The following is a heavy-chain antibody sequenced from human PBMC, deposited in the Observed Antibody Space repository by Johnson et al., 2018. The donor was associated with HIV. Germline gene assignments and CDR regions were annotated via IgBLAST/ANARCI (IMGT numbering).Heavy chain of an antibody. CDR2: ISTSGGGI. D-gene: IGHD3-22*01. V-gene: IGHV3-11*04. Sequence: VQVVESGGGLIQPGGSLRLSCAASGFTFTDYYMTWIRQAPGKGLEWVSHISTSGGGIYYADSVKGRFTISRDNARNSLFLQMNSLRAEDTAVYYCVRRFYDSSAFDIWGQGTLVTVSS. CDR3: VRRFYDSSAFDI. CDR1: GFTFTDYY. J-gene: IGHJ3*02.